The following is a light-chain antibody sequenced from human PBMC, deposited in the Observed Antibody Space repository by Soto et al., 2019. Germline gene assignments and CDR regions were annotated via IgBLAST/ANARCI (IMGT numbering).Light chain of an antibody. J-gene: IGKJ1*01. Sequence: VFTPSLSTLTLYPGERATLSCGASQSVSVNSLAWYQQKGGQAPRLLIYAASTRATGVPDRSSGTGSGTDFALTISRLEPEDFAVYYCQQYGGSPRTFGQGANVDI. CDR3: QQYGGSPRT. V-gene: IGKV3-20*01. CDR1: QSVSVNS. CDR2: AAS.